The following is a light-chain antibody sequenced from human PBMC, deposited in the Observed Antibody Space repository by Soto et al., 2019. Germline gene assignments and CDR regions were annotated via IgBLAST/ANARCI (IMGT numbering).Light chain of an antibody. V-gene: IGKV3-15*01. Sequence: EIVMTQSPATLSVSPGERATLSCRASQSINTTLAWYQQKPGQAPRLLIYGASTRATGIPARFSGSGSGTECSLTSSSMQSADSAVYYCQQYNTWPAFGQGTKVEIK. CDR2: GAS. CDR3: QQYNTWPA. CDR1: QSINTT. J-gene: IGKJ1*01.